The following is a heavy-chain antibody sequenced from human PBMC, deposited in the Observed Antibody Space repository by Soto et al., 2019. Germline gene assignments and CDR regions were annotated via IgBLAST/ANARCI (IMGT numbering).Heavy chain of an antibody. CDR2: MFYVGAT. Sequence: TLSLTCSVSGGSIRSGGYYWIWIGQPPGKGLAWIGYMFYVGATYYNPSLKSRVTISVDTSKNQFSLKLSSVTAADTAVYHCARVVRFCSSPSSRERNCLDPWGQGTLVTVSS. V-gene: IGHV4-30-4*01. CDR3: ARVVRFCSSPSSRERNCLDP. J-gene: IGHJ5*02. CDR1: GGSIRSGGYY. D-gene: IGHD2-2*01.